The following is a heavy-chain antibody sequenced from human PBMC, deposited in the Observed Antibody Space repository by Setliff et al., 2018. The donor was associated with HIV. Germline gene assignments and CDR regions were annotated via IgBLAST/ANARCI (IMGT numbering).Heavy chain of an antibody. V-gene: IGHV4-39*01. J-gene: IGHJ4*02. CDR3: ARGRKKTLAVSGTRYFDF. CDR2: IHYNEKT. Sequence: LSLTCTVSGGSASNSRYYWAWIRQPPGKGLEYIGSIHYNEKTYYNPSLKSRVTISIDTSKNQFSLNLTSVTAADMGVYYCARGRKKTLAVSGTRYFDFWGQGTLVTVSS. CDR1: GGSASNSRYY. D-gene: IGHD6-19*01.